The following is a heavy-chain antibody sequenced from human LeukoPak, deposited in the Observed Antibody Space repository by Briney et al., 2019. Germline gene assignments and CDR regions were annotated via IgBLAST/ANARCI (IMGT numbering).Heavy chain of an antibody. CDR3: AHTRVAVAGRGVSY. CDR1: GGSISSGDYY. Sequence: SQTLSLTCTVSGGSISSGDYYWRWIRQPPGKGLEWIGYIYYSGTTSYNPSLKSRVTISVDTYKNQFSLRLSSVTAAETAVYYCAHTRVAVAGRGVSYWGQGTLVTVSS. CDR2: IYYSGTT. J-gene: IGHJ4*02. D-gene: IGHD6-19*01. V-gene: IGHV4-30-4*01.